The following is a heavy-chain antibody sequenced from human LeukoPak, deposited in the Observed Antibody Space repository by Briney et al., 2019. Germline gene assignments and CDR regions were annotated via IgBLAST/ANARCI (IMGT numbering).Heavy chain of an antibody. CDR1: GFTFSSYG. Sequence: PGRSLRLSCAASGFTFSSYGMHWVRQAPGKGLEWVAVIWYDGSNKYYADSVKGRFTISRDNSKNTLYLQMNSLRAEDTAVYYCARDLEYCSSTSCPNDAFDIWGQGTMVTVSS. CDR2: IWYDGSNK. V-gene: IGHV3-33*01. J-gene: IGHJ3*02. CDR3: ARDLEYCSSTSCPNDAFDI. D-gene: IGHD2-2*01.